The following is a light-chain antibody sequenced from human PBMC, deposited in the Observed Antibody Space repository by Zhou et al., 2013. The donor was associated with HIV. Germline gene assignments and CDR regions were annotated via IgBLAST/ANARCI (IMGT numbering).Light chain of an antibody. CDR2: GTS. CDR3: QHYGSSPPYT. CDR1: QSISSNY. J-gene: IGKJ2*01. Sequence: EIVLSQSPGTLSLSPGESTTLSCRASQSISSNYLAWYQQKPGQAPRLLIYGTSTRATGIPDRFSGSGSGTDFTLTISRVEPEDFAVYYCQHYGSSPPYTFGQGTKLEIK. V-gene: IGKV3-20*01.